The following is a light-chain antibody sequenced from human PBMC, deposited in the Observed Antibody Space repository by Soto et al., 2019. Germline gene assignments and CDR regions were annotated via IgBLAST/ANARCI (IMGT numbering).Light chain of an antibody. CDR3: QQYNKWPLT. V-gene: IGKV3-15*01. J-gene: IGKJ1*01. CDR2: GAS. Sequence: DIVMPQSPSTLSVSTQERATLSCRASQSVSIDLAWYQQTPGQAPRLLIYGASTRATGIPVRFSGSASGTEFTLTISSLQSEDFTVYYCQQYNKWPLTFGQGTKVDIK. CDR1: QSVSID.